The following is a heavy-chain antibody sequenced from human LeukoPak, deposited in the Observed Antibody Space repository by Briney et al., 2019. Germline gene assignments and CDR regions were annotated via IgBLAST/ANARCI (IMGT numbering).Heavy chain of an antibody. V-gene: IGHV3-30*04. Sequence: PGGSLRLSCAASGFTFSSYVMHWVRQAPGKGLEWVAIISYDGSNEYYADSVKGRFTISRDNSKNTLYLQMNSLRAADTAVYYCTMRDTAMVINYYYYMDVWGKGTTVTISS. J-gene: IGHJ6*03. CDR3: TMRDTAMVINYYYYMDV. CDR1: GFTFSSYV. CDR2: ISYDGSNE. D-gene: IGHD5-18*01.